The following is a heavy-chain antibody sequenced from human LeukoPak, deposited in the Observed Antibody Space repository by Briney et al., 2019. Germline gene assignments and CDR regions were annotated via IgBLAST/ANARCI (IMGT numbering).Heavy chain of an antibody. J-gene: IGHJ4*02. CDR3: AKDPQGYSYGLYFDY. V-gene: IGHV3-74*01. D-gene: IGHD5-18*01. CDR1: GFTFSSYW. Sequence: GGSLRLSCTASGFTFSSYWMHWVRQAPGKGLVWVARINSDGRSTSYADSVKGRFTISRDNAKNTLYLQMNSLRAEDTAVYYCAKDPQGYSYGLYFDYWGQGTLVTVSS. CDR2: INSDGRST.